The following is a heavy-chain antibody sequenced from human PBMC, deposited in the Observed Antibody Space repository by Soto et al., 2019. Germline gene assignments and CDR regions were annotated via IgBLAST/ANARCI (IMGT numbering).Heavy chain of an antibody. D-gene: IGHD6-19*01. J-gene: IGHJ4*02. CDR2: IKQDGSEK. V-gene: IGHV3-7*01. CDR1: GFTFSSYW. Sequence: GGSLRLSCAASGFTFSSYWMSWVRQAPGKGLEWVANIKQDGSEKYYVDSVKGRFTISRDNAKNSLYLQMNSLRAEDTAVYYCARTAVAGTVYFDYWGQGTLVTVS. CDR3: ARTAVAGTVYFDY.